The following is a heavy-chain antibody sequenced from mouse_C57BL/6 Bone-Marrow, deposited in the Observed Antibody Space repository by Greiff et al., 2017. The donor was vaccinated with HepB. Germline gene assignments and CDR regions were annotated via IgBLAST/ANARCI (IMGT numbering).Heavy chain of an antibody. Sequence: VQLQQPGAELVRPGSSVKLSCKASGYTFTSYWMHWVKQRPIQGLEWIGNIDPSDSETHYNQKFKDKATLTVDKSSSTAYMQLSSLTSEDSAVYYCARSPFTPGFAYWGQGTLVTVSA. J-gene: IGHJ3*01. V-gene: IGHV1-52*01. CDR2: IDPSDSET. CDR3: ARSPFTPGFAY. CDR1: GYTFTSYW.